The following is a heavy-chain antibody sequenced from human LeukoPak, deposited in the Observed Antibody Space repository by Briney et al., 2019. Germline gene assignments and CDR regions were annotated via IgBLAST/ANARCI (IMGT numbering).Heavy chain of an antibody. CDR1: GGSFSGYY. Sequence: SETLSLTCAVYGGSFSGYYWSWIRQPPGKGLEWIGEINHSGSTNYNPSLKSRVTISVDTSKNQFSLKLSSVTAADTAVYYCARGRGYSSSRYEPLQYYFDYWGQGTLVTVSS. J-gene: IGHJ4*02. V-gene: IGHV4-34*01. D-gene: IGHD6-13*01. CDR3: ARGRGYSSSRYEPLQYYFDY. CDR2: INHSGST.